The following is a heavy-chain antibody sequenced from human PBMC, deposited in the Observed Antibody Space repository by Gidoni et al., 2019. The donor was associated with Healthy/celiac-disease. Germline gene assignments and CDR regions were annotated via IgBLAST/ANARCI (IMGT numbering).Heavy chain of an antibody. V-gene: IGHV1-69*01. J-gene: IGHJ6*03. CDR1: GGTVSSYA. D-gene: IGHD2-2*01. CDR2: IIPIFGTA. Sequence: QVQLVQSGAEVKKPGSSVKVSCKASGGTVSSYAISWVRQAPGQGLEWMGGIIPIFGTANYAQKFQGRVTITADESTSTAYMELSSLRSEDTAVYYCARGEGIVPAARDHRSYYYYMDVWGKGTTVTVSS. CDR3: ARGEGIVPAARDHRSYYYYMDV.